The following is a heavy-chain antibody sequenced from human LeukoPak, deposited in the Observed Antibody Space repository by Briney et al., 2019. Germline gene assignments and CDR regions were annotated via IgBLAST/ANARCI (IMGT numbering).Heavy chain of an antibody. D-gene: IGHD2-15*01. J-gene: IGHJ3*02. CDR3: ARAYCSGGSCYYAFDI. Sequence: GGSLRLSCAASGFTFSRYWMNWVRQAPGKGLEWVANIKQDGSEKSYVDSVKGRFTVSRDNAKNSLYLQMNSLRAEDTAVYYCARAYCSGGSCYYAFDIWGQGTMVTVSS. V-gene: IGHV3-7*04. CDR1: GFTFSRYW. CDR2: IKQDGSEK.